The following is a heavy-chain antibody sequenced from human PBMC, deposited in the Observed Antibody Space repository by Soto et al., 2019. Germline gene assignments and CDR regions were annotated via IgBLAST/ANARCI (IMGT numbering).Heavy chain of an antibody. V-gene: IGHV3-23*01. CDR3: AKGAHSTGRFYFDY. CDR2: ISGPGAVT. D-gene: IGHD2-2*01. J-gene: IGHJ4*02. Sequence: EVQLLESGGGLVQPGGSLRLSCAASGFTFSTYAMNWVRQAPGKGLEWVSVISGPGAVTYYADSVQGRFSISRDNSKNTLYLQMSSLRAEDTAVYYCAKGAHSTGRFYFDYWGQGTLVTVSS. CDR1: GFTFSTYA.